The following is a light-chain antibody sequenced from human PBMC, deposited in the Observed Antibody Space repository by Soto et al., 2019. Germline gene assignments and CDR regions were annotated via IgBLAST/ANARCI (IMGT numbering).Light chain of an antibody. V-gene: IGKV3-11*01. CDR2: DAS. Sequence: EIVLTQSPATLSLSPGGRATLSCRASQSVSRYLAWYQQKPGQAPRLLIYDASNRAAGIPARFSGSGPGTDFTLTISSVEHEDFAVYYCQQRSSWGTFGQGTRVEIK. CDR1: QSVSRY. CDR3: QQRSSWGT. J-gene: IGKJ1*01.